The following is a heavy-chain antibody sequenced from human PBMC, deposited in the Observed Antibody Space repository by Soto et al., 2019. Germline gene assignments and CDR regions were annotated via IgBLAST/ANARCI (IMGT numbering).Heavy chain of an antibody. Sequence: QVQLVQSGAEVKKPGASVMVSCKASGYTLTSHYMHWVRQAPGQGPEWMGKINPSDGSTTYAQKFQGRVTMTSATPTTTVYLELSSLRSADTAVYYCARDGPPWEPAANWFDPWGQGTLVTVSS. CDR3: ARDGPPWEPAANWFDP. CDR1: GYTLTSHY. CDR2: INPSDGST. D-gene: IGHD1-26*01. V-gene: IGHV1-46*01. J-gene: IGHJ5*02.